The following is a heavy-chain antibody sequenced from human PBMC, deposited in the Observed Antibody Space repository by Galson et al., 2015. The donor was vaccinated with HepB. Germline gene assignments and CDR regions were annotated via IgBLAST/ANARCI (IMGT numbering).Heavy chain of an antibody. J-gene: IGHJ6*02. CDR1: GFTFNNYA. Sequence: SLRLSCASSGFTFNNYAVHWVRQAPGKGLQWVAVISYDGTNKYYADSVKGRFTISRDNSKNALYLQMNSLRTEDTAVYYCARDHYDILTGYYYYYYGMDVWGQGTTVTVSS. CDR2: ISYDGTNK. CDR3: ARDHYDILTGYYYYYYGMDV. D-gene: IGHD3-9*01. V-gene: IGHV3-30-3*01.